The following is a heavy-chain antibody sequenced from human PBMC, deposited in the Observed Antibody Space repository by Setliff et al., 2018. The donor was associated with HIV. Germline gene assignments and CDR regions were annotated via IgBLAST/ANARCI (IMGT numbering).Heavy chain of an antibody. Sequence: SETLSLTCNVSGGSISSGGFYWNWIRQHPGKGLEWIGYIYNSGSTYYSPSLQSRLTISVDTSKNQLSLKLTSVTAADTAVYYCARDPLWMRAFDIWGQGTMVTVS. V-gene: IGHV4-31*03. J-gene: IGHJ3*02. CDR3: ARDPLWMRAFDI. CDR1: GGSISSGGFY. D-gene: IGHD2-21*01. CDR2: IYNSGST.